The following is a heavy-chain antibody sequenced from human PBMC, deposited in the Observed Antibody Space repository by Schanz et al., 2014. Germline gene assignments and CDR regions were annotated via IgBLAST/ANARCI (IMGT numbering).Heavy chain of an antibody. Sequence: QVQLVESGGGVVQPGRSLRLSCAASGITFSDYYMSWIRQAPGKGLEWVSYISHNSHYTNYADSVKGRFTISRDNYKNTLYLQMNSLSAEDTAVYFCARPFLGYYGDLAYWGQGTLLTVSS. V-gene: IGHV3-11*05. CDR1: GITFSDYY. D-gene: IGHD4-17*01. J-gene: IGHJ4*02. CDR2: ISHNSHYT. CDR3: ARPFLGYYGDLAY.